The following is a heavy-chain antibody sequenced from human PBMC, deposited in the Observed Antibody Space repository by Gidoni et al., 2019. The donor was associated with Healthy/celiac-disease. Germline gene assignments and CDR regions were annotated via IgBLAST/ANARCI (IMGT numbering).Heavy chain of an antibody. D-gene: IGHD3-22*01. J-gene: IGHJ4*02. CDR1: GFTFISYA. CDR3: AKDGPYYYDSSGTFDY. V-gene: IGHV3-23*01. Sequence: EVQLLESGGGLVQPGGSLRLSCAASGFTFISYAMSWVRQAPGKGLEWVSAISGSGGSTYYADSVKGRFTISRDNSKNTLYLQMNSLRAEDTAVYYCAKDGPYYYDSSGTFDYWGQGTLVTVSS. CDR2: ISGSGGST.